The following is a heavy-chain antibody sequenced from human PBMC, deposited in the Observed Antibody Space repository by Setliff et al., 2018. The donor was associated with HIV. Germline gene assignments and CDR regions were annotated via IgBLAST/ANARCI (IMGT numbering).Heavy chain of an antibody. J-gene: IGHJ5*02. V-gene: IGHV4-34*01. D-gene: IGHD3-9*01. Sequence: PSETLSLTCAVYGGSFSGYYWSWIRQPPGKGLEWIGEINHSGSTNYNMSLWSRVTISLDASRNQFSLELISVTAADTAVYYCARDLGYDILTAYNWFDPWGQGTLVTVSS. CDR3: ARDLGYDILTAYNWFDP. CDR1: GGSFSGYY. CDR2: INHSGST.